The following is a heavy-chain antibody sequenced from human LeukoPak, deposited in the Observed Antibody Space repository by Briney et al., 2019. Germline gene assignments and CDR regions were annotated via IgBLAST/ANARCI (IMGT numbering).Heavy chain of an antibody. J-gene: IGHJ5*02. Sequence: SRTLSLTCTVSGGSISSGSYYWSWIRQPAGKGLEWIGRIYTSGITKYNPSLNSRVTISVDRSKNQFSLTLSSVTAADSAVYYCARAETVVWFDPWGQGTLVTVSS. V-gene: IGHV4-61*02. CDR3: ARAETVVWFDP. D-gene: IGHD4-11*01. CDR2: IYTSGIT. CDR1: GGSISSGSYY.